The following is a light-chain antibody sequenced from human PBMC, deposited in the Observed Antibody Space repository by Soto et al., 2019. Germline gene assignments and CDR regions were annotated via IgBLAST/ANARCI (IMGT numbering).Light chain of an antibody. CDR2: DVG. Sequence: SVLTQPASLSGAPWQAITISFPGTKREIGGYNSVSWYQHHPGKAPKLILYDVGDRPSEVSYRFSGSKSGNTASLTISGLQAADEADYFCSSYTSSMTNVFGSGTKVTVL. V-gene: IGLV2-14*03. J-gene: IGLJ1*01. CDR1: KREIGGYNS. CDR3: SSYTSSMTNV.